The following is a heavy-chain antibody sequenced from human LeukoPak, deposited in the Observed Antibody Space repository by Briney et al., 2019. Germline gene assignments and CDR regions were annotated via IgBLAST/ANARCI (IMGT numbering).Heavy chain of an antibody. Sequence: GSLRLSCAASGFTFSDYYMSWIRQAPGKGLEWVSCISSSGSTISYADSVKGRFTISRDNSKNTLYLQMNSLRAEDTAVYYCARPSGSNPMSAFDIWGQGTMVTVSS. CDR2: ISSSGSTI. CDR1: GFTFSDYY. J-gene: IGHJ3*02. D-gene: IGHD6-19*01. V-gene: IGHV3-11*01. CDR3: ARPSGSNPMSAFDI.